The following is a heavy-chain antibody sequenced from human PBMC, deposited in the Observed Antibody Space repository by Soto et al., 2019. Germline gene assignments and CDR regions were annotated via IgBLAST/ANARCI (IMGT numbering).Heavy chain of an antibody. Sequence: EVQPVESGGGMIQPGGSLRLTCAASGLTVSSYYMTWVRQAPGKGLEWLSVIYSGGSTYYADSVKGRFSISRDNSKNTLYRQRNSLRAEDTAVYYCARVQALRFLQWFPDFWGQGTLVAAAS. J-gene: IGHJ4*02. D-gene: IGHD3-3*01. CDR2: IYSGGST. CDR3: ARVQALRFLQWFPDF. CDR1: GLTVSSYY. V-gene: IGHV3-53*01.